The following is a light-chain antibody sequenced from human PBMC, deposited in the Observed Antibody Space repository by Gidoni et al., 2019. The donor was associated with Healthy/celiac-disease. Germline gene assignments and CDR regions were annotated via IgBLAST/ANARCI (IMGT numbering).Light chain of an antibody. CDR2: YAS. J-gene: IGKJ4*01. CDR1: QSVSSY. V-gene: IGKV3-11*01. CDR3: HQRSNWPLT. Sequence: EIVSTQSPATLSLSPGERATLSCRASQSVSSYLAWYQQKPGQAPMLLIYYASTRATGIPAMFSGSGSGTDFTLTISSLEPEDFAFYYCHQRSNWPLTFGGGTKVEIK.